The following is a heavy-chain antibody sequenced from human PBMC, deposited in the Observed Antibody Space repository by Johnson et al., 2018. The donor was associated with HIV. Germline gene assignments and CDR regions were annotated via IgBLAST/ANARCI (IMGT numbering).Heavy chain of an antibody. CDR2: ISYDGSNT. V-gene: IGHV3-30-3*01. D-gene: IGHD6-6*01. CDR1: GFTFSSYA. Sequence: QVQLVESGGGVVQPGRSLRLSCAASGFTFSSYAMHWVRQAPGKGLAWVAVISYDGSNTYYADSVKGRFTISRDNSKNTLYLQMNSLRAEDTALYYCAKDRGEYSSLHDAFDIWGQGTMVTVSS. J-gene: IGHJ3*02. CDR3: AKDRGEYSSLHDAFDI.